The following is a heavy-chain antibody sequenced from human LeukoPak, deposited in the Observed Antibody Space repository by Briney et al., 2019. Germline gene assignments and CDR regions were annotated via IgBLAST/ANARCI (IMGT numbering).Heavy chain of an antibody. Sequence: PGGSLRLSCAASGFTFSTYAMSWVRQAPGKGLEWVSAIGSGSGGSTFYADSVKGRFTISRDNSENTLYLQMNSLRVEDTAIYYCARDFFPGSSSWPRAFDIWGQGTMVTVSS. CDR1: GFTFSTYA. J-gene: IGHJ3*02. D-gene: IGHD6-13*01. V-gene: IGHV3-23*01. CDR2: IGSGSGGST. CDR3: ARDFFPGSSSWPRAFDI.